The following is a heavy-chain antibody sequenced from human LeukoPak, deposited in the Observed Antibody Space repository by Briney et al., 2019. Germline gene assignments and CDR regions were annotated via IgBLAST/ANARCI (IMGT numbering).Heavy chain of an antibody. CDR3: AKRGPIYSSTPGNYFDY. CDR2: ISGSDDGT. V-gene: IGHV3-23*01. Sequence: GGSLRLSCVASGFTFRNCGMTWVRQAPGKGLEWVSTISGSDDGTYYADSVRGRFTISRDNSKNTLYLQMRALRDEDTATYYCAKRGPIYSSTPGNYFDYWGQGTLVTVSS. J-gene: IGHJ4*02. D-gene: IGHD3-10*01. CDR1: GFTFRNCG.